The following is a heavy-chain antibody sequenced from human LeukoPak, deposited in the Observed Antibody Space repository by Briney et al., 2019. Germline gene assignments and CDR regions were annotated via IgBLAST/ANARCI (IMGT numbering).Heavy chain of an antibody. CDR2: ISGSGGST. D-gene: IGHD1-26*01. Sequence: PGGSLRLSCAASGFTFSSYAMSWVRQAPGKGLEWVSAISGSGGSTYYADSVMGRFTISRDNSKNTLYLQMNSLRAEDTAVYYCAKDLSGSLVGATIDYWGQGTLVTVSS. V-gene: IGHV3-23*01. J-gene: IGHJ4*02. CDR3: AKDLSGSLVGATIDY. CDR1: GFTFSSYA.